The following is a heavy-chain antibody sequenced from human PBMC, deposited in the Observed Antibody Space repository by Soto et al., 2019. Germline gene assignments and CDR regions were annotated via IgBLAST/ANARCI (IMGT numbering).Heavy chain of an antibody. CDR1: GGSFTTYY. CDR2: ITHTGTT. Sequence: QVQLQQWGAGLVKPSETLSLTCAVFGGSFTTYYWTWVRQSPGKGLEWIGQITHTGTTNYNPSLESRVTLSVDTSNNKHSPQLISLAAADTGVYFYFRRSCWSFCYAMDVWGQGTTVTVS. CDR3: FRRSCWSFCYAMDV. D-gene: IGHD6-19*01. J-gene: IGHJ6*02. V-gene: IGHV4-34*01.